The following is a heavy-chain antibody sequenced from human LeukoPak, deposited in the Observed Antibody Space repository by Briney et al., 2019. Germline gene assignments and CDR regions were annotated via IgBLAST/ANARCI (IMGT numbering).Heavy chain of an antibody. J-gene: IGHJ5*02. V-gene: IGHV3-23*01. CDR2: ISGSGGST. CDR1: GFTASSNY. CDR3: AKDIRGTVTNWFDP. Sequence: GGSLRLSCAASGFTASSNYMSWVRQAPGKGLEWVSAISGSGGSTYYADSVKGRFTISRDNSKNTLYLQMNSLRAEDTAVYYCAKDIRGTVTNWFDPWGQGTLVTVSS. D-gene: IGHD4-17*01.